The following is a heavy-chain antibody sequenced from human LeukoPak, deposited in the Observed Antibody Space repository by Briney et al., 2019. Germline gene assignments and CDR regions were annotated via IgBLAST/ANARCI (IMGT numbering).Heavy chain of an antibody. D-gene: IGHD6-19*01. V-gene: IGHV3-74*01. CDR1: GFTFSSYS. Sequence: PGGSLRHSCAASGFTFSSYSMNWVRQAPGKGLVWVSRINSDVSSTSYADSVKGRFTISRDNGKNTLYLQMNSLRAEDTAVYYCAIAVAGRFDYWGQGTLVTVSS. CDR3: AIAVAGRFDY. CDR2: INSDVSST. J-gene: IGHJ4*02.